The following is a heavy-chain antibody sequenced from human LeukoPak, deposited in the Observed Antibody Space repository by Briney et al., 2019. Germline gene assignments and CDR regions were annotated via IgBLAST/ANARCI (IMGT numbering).Heavy chain of an antibody. J-gene: IGHJ4*02. CDR2: IRYDGSNT. Sequence: GGSLRLSCAASGFTFNNYGMHWVRQAPGKGLEWLAFIRYDGSNTYYADSVKGRFTVSRDDSKNTLYLQMNSLRGDDTAVYYCAKDGTSYYYIYYWGQGTLVTVPS. CDR3: AKDGTSYYYIYY. V-gene: IGHV3-30*02. D-gene: IGHD2/OR15-2a*01. CDR1: GFTFNNYG.